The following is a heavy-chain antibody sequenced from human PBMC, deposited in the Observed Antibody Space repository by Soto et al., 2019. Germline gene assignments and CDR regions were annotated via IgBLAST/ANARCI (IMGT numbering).Heavy chain of an antibody. CDR1: GYTFTSYA. CDR3: ARDCRRMATITGRGY. D-gene: IGHD4-4*01. V-gene: IGHV1-3*01. CDR2: INAGNGNT. Sequence: VKVSCKASGYTFTSYAMHWVRHAPGQRLEWVGWINAGNGNTKYSQKFQGRVTITRDTSASTAYMELSSLRSEDTAVYYCARDCRRMATITGRGYWGQGTLVTVS. J-gene: IGHJ4*02.